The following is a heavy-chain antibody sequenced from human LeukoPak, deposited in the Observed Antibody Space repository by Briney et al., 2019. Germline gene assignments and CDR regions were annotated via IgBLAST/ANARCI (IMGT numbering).Heavy chain of an antibody. CDR3: VREGGAFDI. CDR1: GFTFSSYW. J-gene: IGHJ3*02. D-gene: IGHD2-15*01. V-gene: IGHV3-74*01. CDR2: IKTDGSAT. Sequence: GGSLRLSCAASGFTFSSYWMHWVRQGPGKGLAWVSRIKTDGSATSYADSVKGRFTISRDNAKNTLYLQMNSLRAEDTAVYYCVREGGAFDIWGQGTMVTVSS.